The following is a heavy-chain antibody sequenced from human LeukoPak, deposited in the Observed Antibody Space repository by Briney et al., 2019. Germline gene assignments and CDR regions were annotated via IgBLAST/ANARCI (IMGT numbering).Heavy chain of an antibody. CDR1: GFTFSSYW. CDR2: IKQDGSEK. Sequence: GGSLRLSCAASGFTFSSYWMSWVRQAPGKGLEWVANIKQDGSEKYYVDSVKGRFTISRDNAKNSLYLQMNSLRAEDTAVYYCARGKLQADYYYYYMDVWGKGTTVTVSS. D-gene: IGHD6-19*01. CDR3: ARGKLQADYYYYYMDV. J-gene: IGHJ6*03. V-gene: IGHV3-7*01.